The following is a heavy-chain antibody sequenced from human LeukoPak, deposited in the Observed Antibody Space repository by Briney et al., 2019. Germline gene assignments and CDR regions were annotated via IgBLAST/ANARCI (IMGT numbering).Heavy chain of an antibody. CDR1: GGSISSGGYS. CDR2: IYHSGST. J-gene: IGHJ5*02. CDR3: ARVGEGSWFDP. V-gene: IGHV4-30-2*01. Sequence: PSQTLSLTCAVSGGSISSGGYSWSWIRQPPGKGLEWIGYIYHSGSTYYNPSLKSRVTISVDRSNNQFSLKLSSVTAADTAVYYCARVGEGSWFDPWGQGTLVTVSS. D-gene: IGHD3-10*01.